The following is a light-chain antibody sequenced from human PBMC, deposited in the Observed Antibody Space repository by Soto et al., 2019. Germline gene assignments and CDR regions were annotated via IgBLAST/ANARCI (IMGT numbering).Light chain of an antibody. Sequence: DFQMTQSPSSLSASVGDRVTITCRASQDISVYLAWYQQKPGKVPKLLIYSASTLQSGVPSRFNDSGSVTEFTLTISGLQPEVVATYYCETFNTAPRTFGQGTRLEIK. CDR3: ETFNTAPRT. V-gene: IGKV1-27*01. CDR2: SAS. J-gene: IGKJ5*01. CDR1: QDISVY.